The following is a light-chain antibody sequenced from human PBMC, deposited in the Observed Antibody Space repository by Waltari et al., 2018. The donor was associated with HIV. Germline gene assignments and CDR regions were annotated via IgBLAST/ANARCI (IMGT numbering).Light chain of an antibody. V-gene: IGKV3-15*01. CDR3: QQYNAWPPYT. CDR2: DAS. Sequence: EIVMTQSLATLSVSPGERATLSCRASQSVSSNLAWYQQKPGQAPRLLIYDASTRATGIPARFSGSGSGTEFTLTISSLQSEDFAVYYCQQYNAWPPYTFGQGTKLELK. CDR1: QSVSSN. J-gene: IGKJ2*01.